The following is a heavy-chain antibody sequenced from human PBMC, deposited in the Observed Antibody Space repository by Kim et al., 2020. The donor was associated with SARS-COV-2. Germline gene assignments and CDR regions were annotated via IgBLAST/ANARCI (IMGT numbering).Heavy chain of an antibody. D-gene: IGHD5-12*01. CDR3: ARENKYSASDSAAFDI. CDR1: GYTFTDFY. CDR2: LYPKSGDT. Sequence: ASVKVSCKASGYTFTDFYMHWVRQAPGQGLEWMGWLYPKSGDTNYIQKFLGRVTVTRDTSISTTYMELSRLTSDDTAVYYCARENKYSASDSAAFDIWGQGTMVTVSS. V-gene: IGHV1-2*02. J-gene: IGHJ3*02.